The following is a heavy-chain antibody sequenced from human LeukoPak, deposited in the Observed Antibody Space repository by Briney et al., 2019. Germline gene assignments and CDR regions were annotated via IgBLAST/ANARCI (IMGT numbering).Heavy chain of an antibody. V-gene: IGHV1-18*01. CDR2: ISAYNGNT. Sequence: ASVKVSCKASGYTFTSYGISWVRQAPGQGLEWMGWISAYNGNTNYAQKLQGRVTMTTDTSTRKAYMELRSLRSDDTAVYYCVRDLRGVITFGGVIVSEYWGQGTLVTVSS. D-gene: IGHD3-16*02. J-gene: IGHJ4*02. CDR3: VRDLRGVITFGGVIVSEY. CDR1: GYTFTSYG.